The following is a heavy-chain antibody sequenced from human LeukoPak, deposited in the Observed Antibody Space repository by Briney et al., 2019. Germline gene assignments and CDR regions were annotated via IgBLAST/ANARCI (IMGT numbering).Heavy chain of an antibody. J-gene: IGHJ4*02. CDR1: GFTFSSYW. D-gene: IGHD6-6*01. Sequence: GGSLRLSCGASGFTFSSYWMSWVCQAPGKGLEWVANINQDGSEKYYVDSVKGRFTISRDNAKNSLYLQMNSLRADDTAVYYCANEGASTSSSPTGYWGQGTLVTVSS. CDR2: INQDGSEK. V-gene: IGHV3-7*01. CDR3: ANEGASTSSSPTGY.